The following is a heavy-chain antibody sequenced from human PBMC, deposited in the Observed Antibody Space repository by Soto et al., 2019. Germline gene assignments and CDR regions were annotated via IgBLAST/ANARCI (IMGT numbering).Heavy chain of an antibody. CDR3: AGGYCSSASCQYHFDF. J-gene: IGHJ4*02. CDR2: INGGNGDT. Sequence: QVQLVQSGAEVKNPGASVKVSCKASGYTFTGYAIHWVRQAPGQRLEWMGWINGGNGDTKYSQKFQGRVTISRDTSAGTAYMGLTRLGSEDTEVYHCAGGYCSSASCQYHFDFWGQGNLVTVSS. V-gene: IGHV1-3*01. CDR1: GYTFTGYA. D-gene: IGHD2-2*01.